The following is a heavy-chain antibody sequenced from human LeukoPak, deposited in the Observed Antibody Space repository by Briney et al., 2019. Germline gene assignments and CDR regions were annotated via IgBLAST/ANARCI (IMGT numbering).Heavy chain of an antibody. V-gene: IGHV1-69*01. J-gene: IGHJ4*02. CDR1: GGTFSSYA. CDR2: IIPIFGTA. Sequence: SVKVSCKASGGTFSSYAISWVRQAPGQGLEWMGGIIPIFGTANYAQKFQGRVTITADESTSTAYMELSSLRSEDTAVYYCARDPIVAGYFDYWGQGTLVTVSS. CDR3: ARDPIVAGYFDY. D-gene: IGHD6-19*01.